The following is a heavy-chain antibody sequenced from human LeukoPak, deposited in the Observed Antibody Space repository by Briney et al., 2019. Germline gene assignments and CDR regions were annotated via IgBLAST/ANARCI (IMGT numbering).Heavy chain of an antibody. J-gene: IGHJ4*02. CDR2: IWYDGSNK. Sequence: PGGSLRLSCAASGLTFSSYGMHWVRQAPGKGLEWVAVIWYDGSNKYYADSVKGRFTISRDNSKNTLYLQMNSLRAEDTAVYYCARGGQLWFGEVDYWGQGTLVTVSS. D-gene: IGHD3-10*01. CDR3: ARGGQLWFGEVDY. CDR1: GLTFSSYG. V-gene: IGHV3-33*01.